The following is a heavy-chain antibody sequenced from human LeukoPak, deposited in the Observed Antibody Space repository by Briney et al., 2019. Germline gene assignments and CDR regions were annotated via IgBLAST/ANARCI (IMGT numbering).Heavy chain of an antibody. CDR2: IFYSGST. D-gene: IGHD6-13*01. V-gene: IGHV4-59*01. CDR3: ARDLVVAAAGIDHACDI. J-gene: IGHJ3*02. Sequence: PSETLSLTCSVSGGSISRYCWSWIRQPPGKGLEWIGYIFYSGSTNYNPSLKSRVTISVDTSKNQFSLKLSSVTAADTAVYYCARDLVVAAAGIDHACDIWGEGPSVSISS. CDR1: GGSISRYC.